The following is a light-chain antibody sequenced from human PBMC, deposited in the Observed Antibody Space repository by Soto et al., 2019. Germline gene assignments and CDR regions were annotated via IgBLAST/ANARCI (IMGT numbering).Light chain of an antibody. V-gene: IGKV3-11*01. Sequence: PGESATLSCRATHIVTDYVAWYQQKPGQSPRLLIYDDSKRATGVPARFSGGGSGADFTLTISSLEPEDFAVYYCHQRSDWPLISFGPGTRLE. J-gene: IGKJ5*01. CDR3: HQRSDWPLIS. CDR1: HIVTDY. CDR2: DDS.